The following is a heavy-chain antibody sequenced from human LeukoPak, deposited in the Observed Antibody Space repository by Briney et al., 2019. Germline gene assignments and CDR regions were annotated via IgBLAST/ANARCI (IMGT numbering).Heavy chain of an antibody. Sequence: SQTLSLTCTVSGGSISSGDYYWSWIRQPPGKGLEWIGYIYYSGSTYYNPSLKSRVTISVDTSKNQFSLKLSSVTAADTAVYYCARLDSSGGAFDIWGQGTMVTVSS. V-gene: IGHV4-30-4*01. CDR1: GGSISSGDYY. D-gene: IGHD3-22*01. CDR3: ARLDSSGGAFDI. CDR2: IYYSGST. J-gene: IGHJ3*02.